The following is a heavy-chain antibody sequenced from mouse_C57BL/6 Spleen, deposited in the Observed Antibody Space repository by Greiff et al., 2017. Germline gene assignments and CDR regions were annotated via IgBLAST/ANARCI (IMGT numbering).Heavy chain of an antibody. V-gene: IGHV1-4*01. CDR3: ARTANWDSMDY. J-gene: IGHJ4*01. CDR1: GYTFTSYT. D-gene: IGHD4-1*01. CDR2: INPSSGDT. Sequence: QVQLQQSGAELARPGASVKMSCKASGYTFTSYTMHWVKQRPGQGLEWIGYINPSSGDTKYNQKFKDKATLTADKSSSTAYMQLSSLTSEDSAVYYCARTANWDSMDYWGQGTSVTVSS.